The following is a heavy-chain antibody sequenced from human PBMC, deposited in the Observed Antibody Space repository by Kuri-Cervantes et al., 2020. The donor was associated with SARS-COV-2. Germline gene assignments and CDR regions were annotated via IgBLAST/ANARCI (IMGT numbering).Heavy chain of an antibody. CDR1: GFTFSSYA. V-gene: IGHV3-30*04. J-gene: IGHJ4*02. Sequence: GESLKISCAASGFTFSSYAMYWVRQAPGKGLEWVAFISNDASNKYYTDSVKGRFTISRDNSKNTLYLQMNSLRVEDTAVYYCVSETFGVLDSWGKGSLVTVSS. CDR3: VSETFGVLDS. D-gene: IGHD2-8*01. CDR2: ISNDASNK.